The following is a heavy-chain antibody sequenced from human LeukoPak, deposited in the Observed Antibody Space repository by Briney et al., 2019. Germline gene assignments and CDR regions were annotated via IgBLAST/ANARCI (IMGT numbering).Heavy chain of an antibody. D-gene: IGHD3-22*01. V-gene: IGHV3-9*01. Sequence: GGSLRLSCAASGFTFDVYAMHWVRQAPGKGLEWVSGINYNSGRRGYADSVKGRFTISRDNAKDSLYLQMNSLGAEDTALYYCAKDTYYDSDGYAGAFDIWGPGTMVTVSS. CDR3: AKDTYYDSDGYAGAFDI. J-gene: IGHJ3*02. CDR2: INYNSGRR. CDR1: GFTFDVYA.